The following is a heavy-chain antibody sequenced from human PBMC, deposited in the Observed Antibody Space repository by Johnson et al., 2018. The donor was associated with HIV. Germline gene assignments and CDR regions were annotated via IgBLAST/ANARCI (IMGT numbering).Heavy chain of an antibody. CDR3: ARETNYYDSSGGLGLDI. J-gene: IGHJ3*02. Sequence: VQLVESGGALVQPGGSLRLSCVASGFSFSDHFMDWVRQAPGKGLEWIGRIRNKANRYITEYAASVKGRFTISRDHAKNSLYLQMNSLRAEDTALYYCARETNYYDSSGGLGLDIWGQGTMVTVSS. D-gene: IGHD3-22*01. V-gene: IGHV3-72*01. CDR1: GFSFSDHF. CDR2: IRNKANRYIT.